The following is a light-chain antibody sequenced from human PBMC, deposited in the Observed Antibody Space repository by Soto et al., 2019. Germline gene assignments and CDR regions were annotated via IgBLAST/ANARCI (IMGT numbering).Light chain of an antibody. Sequence: DIQMTQYTSSLSASVGDRVTITCQASQNINNYLNWYQQKPGRAPKLLIYDASNLEAGVPSRFRGSGSGTDFTFTISRLQPEDIATYYCQQYENLPTFGQGTRLENK. CDR3: QQYENLPT. CDR1: QNINNY. CDR2: DAS. V-gene: IGKV1-33*01. J-gene: IGKJ5*01.